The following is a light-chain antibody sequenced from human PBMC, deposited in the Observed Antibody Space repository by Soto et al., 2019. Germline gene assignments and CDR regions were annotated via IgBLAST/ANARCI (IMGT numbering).Light chain of an antibody. J-gene: IGKJ1*01. CDR1: QSISSW. Sequence: DIQMTQSPSTLSASVGDRVTITCRASQSISSWLAWYQQKPGKAPKLLINKASTLESGVPSRFSGSGSGTEFTLTISSLQPDDFATYYCQQYNSHRRTFGQGTKVDIK. CDR3: QQYNSHRRT. V-gene: IGKV1-5*03. CDR2: KAS.